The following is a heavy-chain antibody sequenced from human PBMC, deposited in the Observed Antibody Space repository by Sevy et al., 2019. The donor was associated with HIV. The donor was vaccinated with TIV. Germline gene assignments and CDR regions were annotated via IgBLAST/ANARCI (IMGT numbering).Heavy chain of an antibody. V-gene: IGHV3-21*01. CDR2: ISSSSSYI. D-gene: IGHD2-2*01. Sequence: GGSLRLSCAASGFTFSSYSMNWVRQAPGKGLEWVSSISSSSSYIYYGDSLKGRFTISRDNAKNSLYLQMNSLRAEDTAVYDCARGATYCSSTSCYFYYYYYGMDVWGQGTTVTVSS. J-gene: IGHJ6*02. CDR3: ARGATYCSSTSCYFYYYYYGMDV. CDR1: GFTFSSYS.